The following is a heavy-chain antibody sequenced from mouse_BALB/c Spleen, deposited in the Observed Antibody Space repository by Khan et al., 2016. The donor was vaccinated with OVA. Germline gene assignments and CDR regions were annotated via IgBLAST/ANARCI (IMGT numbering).Heavy chain of an antibody. J-gene: IGHJ3*02. CDR2: ISHSGRT. V-gene: IGHV3-2*02. CDR1: GHSITSAYA. Sequence: HLEESGPGLVKSSHSLSLTCTATGHSITSAYARNRIRQLPGNQLECMGYISHSGRTSYNPSLKSRTSVTRDTSTNQFFLQLNSLTTEDTATYYCAIGGTKWGQGTMVTVSA. D-gene: IGHD2-14*01. CDR3: AIGGTK.